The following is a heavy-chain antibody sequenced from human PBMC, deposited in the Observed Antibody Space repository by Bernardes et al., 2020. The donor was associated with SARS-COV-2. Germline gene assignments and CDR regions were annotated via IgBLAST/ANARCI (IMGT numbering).Heavy chain of an antibody. CDR3: ATEDGEWLES. CDR2: IWHDGSRE. J-gene: IGHJ5*01. Sequence: GRSLRLFCAASGFTFRDYTMHWVRQAPGKGLEWVAVIWHDGSREYYVDSVKGRFAISRDNSNNTLYLQMNNLRVEDTALYRCATEDGEWLESWGQGTLVTVSS. CDR1: GFTFRDYT. D-gene: IGHD4-17*01. V-gene: IGHV3-33*01.